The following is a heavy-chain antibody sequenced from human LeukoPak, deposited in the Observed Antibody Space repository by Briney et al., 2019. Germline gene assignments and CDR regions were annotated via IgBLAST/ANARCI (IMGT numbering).Heavy chain of an antibody. Sequence: SVKVSCKASGGTFSSYAISWVRQAPGQGLEWMGGIIPIFGTANYAQKFQGRVTITTDESTSTAYMELSSLRSEDTAVYYCARTSGSYFYAFDIWGQGTMVTVSS. CDR2: IIPIFGTA. CDR1: GGTFSSYA. D-gene: IGHD1-26*01. V-gene: IGHV1-69*05. CDR3: ARTSGSYFYAFDI. J-gene: IGHJ3*02.